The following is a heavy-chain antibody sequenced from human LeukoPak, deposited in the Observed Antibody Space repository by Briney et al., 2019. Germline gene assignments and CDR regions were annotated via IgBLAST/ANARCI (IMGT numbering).Heavy chain of an antibody. CDR2: INGDGSRT. V-gene: IGHV3-74*01. CDR1: GFTLSDYY. J-gene: IGHJ4*02. D-gene: IGHD5-18*01. CDR3: ARGKYNYACDG. Sequence: GGSLRLSCAASGFTLSDYYMHWVRQAPGKGLVWVSHINGDGSRTGYADSVKGRFTISRDNAKNTLYLQLSSLRAEDTAVYYCARGKYNYACDGWGQGTLVTVSS.